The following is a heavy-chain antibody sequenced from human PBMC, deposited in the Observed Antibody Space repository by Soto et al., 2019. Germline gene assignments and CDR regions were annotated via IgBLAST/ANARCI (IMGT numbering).Heavy chain of an antibody. D-gene: IGHD3-10*01. CDR3: ARDKYGPLDY. Sequence: QVQLVQSGAELKKPGASVRVSCKPSGYTFTDLYIHWVRQAPGQGLEWMGWVDPRSGDRRNTQEFQGRVTMSRDTSTSTVYMELNSLTSDDTAVYYCARDKYGPLDYWGQGTLVTVSS. CDR1: GYTFTDLY. CDR2: VDPRSGDR. J-gene: IGHJ4*02. V-gene: IGHV1-2*02.